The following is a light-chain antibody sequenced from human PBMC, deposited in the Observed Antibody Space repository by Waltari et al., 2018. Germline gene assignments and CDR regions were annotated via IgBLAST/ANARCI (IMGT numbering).Light chain of an antibody. Sequence: EIVLTQSPGTLSLSPGERATLSCRASESVGRSLAWYQQKRGQAPRLLIYGVSTRASGIPDRFSGSGSGTDFSLVISRLEPEDFAVYYCEHYVRLPGTYGQGTKVEIK. CDR1: ESVGRS. J-gene: IGKJ1*01. V-gene: IGKV3-20*01. CDR2: GVS. CDR3: EHYVRLPGT.